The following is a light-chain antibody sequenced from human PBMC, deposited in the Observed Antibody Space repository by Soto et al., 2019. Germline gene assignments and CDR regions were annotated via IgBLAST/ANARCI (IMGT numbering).Light chain of an antibody. CDR2: GTS. Sequence: EIVMTQSPGTLSLSPGERATISCRASQVIGSRYLAWYHQKSGQAPRLLIYGTSSRATGIPDRFSGSGSGTDFPLTISRLEPEDFGVYYFQPFWSSIPPPFGQGNKLEIK. CDR1: QVIGSRY. CDR3: QPFWSSIPPP. V-gene: IGKV3-20*01. J-gene: IGKJ2*01.